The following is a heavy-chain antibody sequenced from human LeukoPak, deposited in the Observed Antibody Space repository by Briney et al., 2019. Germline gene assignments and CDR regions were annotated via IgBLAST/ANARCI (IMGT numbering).Heavy chain of an antibody. V-gene: IGHV3-74*01. J-gene: IGHJ5*02. CDR1: GFTFSRYW. D-gene: IGHD3-16*01. CDR2: INSDGSST. CDR3: ARESDYGRFDP. Sequence: PGGSLRLSCAASGFTFSRYWMHWVRQAPGKELVWVSRINSDGSSTNYADSVKGRFAISRDNAKNTLYQQMNSLRAEDTAVYYCARESDYGRFDPWGQGTLVTVSS.